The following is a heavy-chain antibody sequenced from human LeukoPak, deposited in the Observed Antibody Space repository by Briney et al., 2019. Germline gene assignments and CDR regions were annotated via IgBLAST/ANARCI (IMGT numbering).Heavy chain of an antibody. Sequence: GGSLGLSCAASGFTFSSHGMNWVRQAPGKGLEWVSGISPNGVITYYADSVKGRFTISRDNSKGTVYLQMNSLRAEDTAVYYCARGGITMVRGADYYYYYYMDVWGKGTAVTVSS. CDR2: ISPNGVIT. V-gene: IGHV3-23*01. D-gene: IGHD3-10*01. CDR1: GFTFSSHG. CDR3: ARGGITMVRGADYYYYYYMDV. J-gene: IGHJ6*03.